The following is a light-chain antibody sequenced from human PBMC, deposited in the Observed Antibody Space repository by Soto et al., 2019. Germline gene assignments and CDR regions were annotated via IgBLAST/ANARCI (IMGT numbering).Light chain of an antibody. CDR3: CSYVGTTTI. V-gene: IGLV2-23*01. CDR2: EAN. CDR1: SSDIGSHNL. Sequence: QSALTQPASVSGSPGQSITISCTGGSSDIGSHNLVSWYQQYPGEAPKLMIFEANKRPSGVSNRFSGSKSGNTASLTVSGLQADDEADYYCCSYVGTTTIFGGGTKVTVL. J-gene: IGLJ2*01.